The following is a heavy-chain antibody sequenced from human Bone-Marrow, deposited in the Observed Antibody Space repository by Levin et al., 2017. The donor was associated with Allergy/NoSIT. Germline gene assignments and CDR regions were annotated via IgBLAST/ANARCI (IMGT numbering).Heavy chain of an antibody. CDR2: VYDRGIT. V-gene: IGHV4-30-4*01. J-gene: IGHJ4*02. CDR1: GVSFRNGDHN. Sequence: PSETLSLTCTVSGVSFRNGDHNWSWLRQPPGKGLEWIGNVYDRGITDYSSSVKSRVTTSVDTSKNEFSLRLTSVTAADTAVYFCARVVVVRAGPVLAFLLDSWGPGTLVTVSS. CDR3: ARVVVVRAGPVLAFLLDS. D-gene: IGHD3-10*01.